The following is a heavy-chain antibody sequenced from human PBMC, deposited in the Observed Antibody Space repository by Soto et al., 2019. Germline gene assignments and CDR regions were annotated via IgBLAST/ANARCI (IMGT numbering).Heavy chain of an antibody. CDR1: MFTLYSSS. D-gene: IGHD2-2*01. V-gene: IGHV3-48*01. J-gene: IGHJ4*02. CDR2: TSRSSNSI. CDR3: ASPIECSTTSCIR. Sequence: GSTKLESAASMFTLYSSSMAGLFQTPGKGVEWVSYTSRSSNSIYYADPVKGRFTISRDNAKNSLHLQMNSLRAEDTAVYYCASPIECSTTSCIRWGQGTLVIGTS.